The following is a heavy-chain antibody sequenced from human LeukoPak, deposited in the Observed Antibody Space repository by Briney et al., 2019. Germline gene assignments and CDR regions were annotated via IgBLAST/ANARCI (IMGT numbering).Heavy chain of an antibody. J-gene: IGHJ4*02. CDR3: ARDRGYSYDQITFDY. Sequence: ASVKVSCKASGYTFTSYGISWVRQAPGQGLEWMGWISAYNGNTNYAQKLQGRVTMATDTSTSTAYMELRSLRSDDTAVYYCARDRGYSYDQITFDYWGQGTLVTVSS. D-gene: IGHD5-18*01. CDR1: GYTFTSYG. V-gene: IGHV1-18*01. CDR2: ISAYNGNT.